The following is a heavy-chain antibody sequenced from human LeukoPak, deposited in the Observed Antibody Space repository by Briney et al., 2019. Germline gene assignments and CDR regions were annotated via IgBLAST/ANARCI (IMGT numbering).Heavy chain of an antibody. CDR3: ARVVDGSGSYDNHDSFDI. Sequence: GGSLRLSCAASRFTFSDYYMSWIRQAPGKGLEWVSYISSSGSTIFYADPVKGRFTISRDNAKSSLHLQMNSLRAEDTAVYYCARVVDGSGSYDNHDSFDIWGQGTMVTVSS. V-gene: IGHV3-11*01. CDR1: RFTFSDYY. D-gene: IGHD3-10*01. CDR2: ISSSGSTI. J-gene: IGHJ3*02.